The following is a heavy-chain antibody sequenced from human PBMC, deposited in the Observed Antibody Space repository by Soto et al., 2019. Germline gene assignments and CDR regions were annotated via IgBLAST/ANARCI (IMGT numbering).Heavy chain of an antibody. J-gene: IGHJ5*02. CDR2: INPSGGST. D-gene: IGHD3-22*01. V-gene: IGHV1-46*01. CDR3: ARDYTYYYDSSGYFDP. Sequence: ASVKVSCKASGYTFTSYYMHWVRQAPGQGLEWMGIINPSGGSTSYAQKFQGRVTMTRDTSTSTVYMELSSLRSEDTAVYYCARDYTYYYDSSGYFDPWGQGTLVTVSS. CDR1: GYTFTSYY.